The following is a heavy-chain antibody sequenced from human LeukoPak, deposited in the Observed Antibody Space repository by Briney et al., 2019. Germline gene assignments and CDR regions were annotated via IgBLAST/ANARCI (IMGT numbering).Heavy chain of an antibody. CDR2: ISSSGSTI. CDR1: GFTFSDYY. D-gene: IGHD1-26*01. V-gene: IGHV3-11*01. J-gene: IGHJ5*02. Sequence: GGSLRLSCAASGFTFSDYYMSWIRQAPGKGLDWVSYISSSGSTIYYADSVKGRFTISRDNAKNSLYLQMNSLRAEDTAVYYCARVTGATTHWFDPWGQGTLVTVSS. CDR3: ARVTGATTHWFDP.